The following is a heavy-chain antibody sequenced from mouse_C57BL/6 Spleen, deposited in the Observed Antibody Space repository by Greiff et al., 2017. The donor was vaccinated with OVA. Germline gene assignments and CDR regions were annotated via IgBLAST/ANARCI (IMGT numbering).Heavy chain of an antibody. D-gene: IGHD2-4*01. CDR1: GFTFSSYA. V-gene: IGHV5-4*03. CDR3: GDYDG. CDR2: ISDGGSYT. J-gene: IGHJ3*01. Sequence: EVNVVESGGGLVKPGGSLKLSCAASGFTFSSYAMSWVRQTPEKRLEWVATISDGGSYTYYPDNVKGRFTISRDNAKNNLYLQMSHLKSEDTAMYYCGDYDGWGQGTLVTVSA.